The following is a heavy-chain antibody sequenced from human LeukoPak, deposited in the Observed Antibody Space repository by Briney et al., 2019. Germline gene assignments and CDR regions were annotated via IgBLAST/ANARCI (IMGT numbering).Heavy chain of an antibody. J-gene: IGHJ4*02. V-gene: IGHV4-34*01. CDR1: GGSFSDYY. D-gene: IGHD6-6*01. Sequence: SETLSLTCAVYGGSFSDYYWSWIRQPPGKGLEWIGEINHSGSTNYNPSLNSRVTISVDTSKNQFSLKLNSLTAADTAVYYCARKQLVPLAQSFDYWGQGTLVSVSS. CDR2: INHSGST. CDR3: ARKQLVPLAQSFDY.